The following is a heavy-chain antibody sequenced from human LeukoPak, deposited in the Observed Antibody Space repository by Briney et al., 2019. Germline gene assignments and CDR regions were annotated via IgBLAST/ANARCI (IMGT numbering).Heavy chain of an antibody. CDR3: ASDNYYGDAFDI. CDR2: IYSGGST. J-gene: IGHJ3*02. D-gene: IGHD3-10*01. V-gene: IGHV3-53*01. Sequence: WVSVIYSGGSTYYADSVKGRFTISRDNSKNTLYLQMNSLRAEDTAVYYCASDNYYGDAFDIWGQGTMVTVSS.